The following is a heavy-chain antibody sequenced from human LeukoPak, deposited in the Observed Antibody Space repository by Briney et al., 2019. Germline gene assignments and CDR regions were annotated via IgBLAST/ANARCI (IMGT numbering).Heavy chain of an antibody. CDR2: IYHSGST. Sequence: SETLSLTCTVSGGSISSGGYYWSWIRQPPGKGLEWIGYIYHSGSTYYNPSLKSRVTISVDRSKNQFSLKLSSVTAADTAVYYCARLAASTKVVPAVMGGFDPWGQGTLVTVSS. V-gene: IGHV4-30-2*01. J-gene: IGHJ5*02. CDR3: ARLAASTKVVPAVMGGFDP. D-gene: IGHD2-2*01. CDR1: GGSISSGGYY.